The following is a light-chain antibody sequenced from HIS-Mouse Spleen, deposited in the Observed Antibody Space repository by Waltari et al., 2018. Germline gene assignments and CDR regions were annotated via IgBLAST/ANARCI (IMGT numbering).Light chain of an antibody. V-gene: IGLV3-10*01. CDR1: ALPKTY. CDR3: YSTDSSGNHRV. J-gene: IGLJ2*01. Sequence: YELTQPPSVSVSLGQTARITCSGDALPKTYAYLYQPKSGQAPVLVIYGESKRPSGIPERFSGSRSGTMATLTISGAQVEDEADYYCYSTDSSGNHRVFGGGTKLTVL. CDR2: GES.